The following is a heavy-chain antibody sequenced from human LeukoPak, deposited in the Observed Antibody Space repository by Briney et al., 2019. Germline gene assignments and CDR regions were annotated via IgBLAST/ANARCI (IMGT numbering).Heavy chain of an antibody. CDR2: INPNSGGT. J-gene: IGHJ5*02. Sequence: ASVKVSCKASGYTFTGYYMHWVRQAPGQGLEWMGWINPNSGGTNYAQKFQGRVTMTRDTSISTAYMELSRLRSDDTAVYYCTRCPYYDILTGYYLWAGNWFDPWGQGTLVTVSS. CDR3: TRCPYYDILTGYYLWAGNWFDP. D-gene: IGHD3-9*01. V-gene: IGHV1-2*02. CDR1: GYTFTGYY.